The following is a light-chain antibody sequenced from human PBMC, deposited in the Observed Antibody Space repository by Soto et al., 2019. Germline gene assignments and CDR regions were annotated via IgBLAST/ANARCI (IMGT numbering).Light chain of an antibody. Sequence: EIVLTQSPGTLSLSPGERATLSCRASQSVSSSYLAWYQQKPGQAPRLIIYGASSRATGIPDRFSGSGSGTDFTLTISSLQSEDSSVYYCQQYDDWPGTFGQGTKVEIE. J-gene: IGKJ1*01. V-gene: IGKV3-20*01. CDR3: QQYDDWPGT. CDR2: GAS. CDR1: QSVSSSY.